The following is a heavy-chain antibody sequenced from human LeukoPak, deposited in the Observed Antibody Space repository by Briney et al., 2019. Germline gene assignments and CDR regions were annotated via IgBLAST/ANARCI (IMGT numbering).Heavy chain of an antibody. CDR2: ISGSGGST. D-gene: IGHD3-3*01. Sequence: GRSLRLSCAASGFTFDDYVMHWVRQAPGKGLEWVSAISGSGGSTYYADSVKGRFTISRDNSKNTLYLQMNSLRAEDTAVYYCAKDPYDFWSGYHPSTPYDYWGQGTLVTVSS. V-gene: IGHV3-23*01. CDR3: AKDPYDFWSGYHPSTPYDY. CDR1: GFTFDDYV. J-gene: IGHJ4*02.